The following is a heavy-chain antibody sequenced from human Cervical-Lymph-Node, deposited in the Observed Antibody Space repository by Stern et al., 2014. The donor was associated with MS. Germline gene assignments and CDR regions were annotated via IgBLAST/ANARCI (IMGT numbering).Heavy chain of an antibody. J-gene: IGHJ4*02. Sequence: EVQLVESGGGLVRPGGSLRISCAASGFTFNYYSMNWVRQAPGKGLEWVAYISSTTANKHYADSVRGRFTISRDNAKNSLYLQMNSLRAEDTAIYYCASEVGGFWSGYFDWGQGTLVTVSS. CDR2: ISSTTANK. CDR3: ASEVGGFWSGYFD. CDR1: GFTFNYYS. V-gene: IGHV3-48*01. D-gene: IGHD3-3*01.